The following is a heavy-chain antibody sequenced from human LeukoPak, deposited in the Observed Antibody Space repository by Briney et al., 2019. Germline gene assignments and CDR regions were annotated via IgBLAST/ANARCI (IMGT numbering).Heavy chain of an antibody. J-gene: IGHJ5*02. CDR1: GFTFSSYS. D-gene: IGHD1-1*01. CDR2: ISSSSSTI. V-gene: IGHV3-48*01. Sequence: GGSLRLSCAASGFTFSSYSMNWVRQAPGKGLEWVSYISSSSSTIYYADSVKGRFTISRDNAKNSLYLQMNSLRAEDTAVYYCARYPTASRVRDNDWFDPWGQGTLVTVSS. CDR3: ARYPTASRVRDNDWFDP.